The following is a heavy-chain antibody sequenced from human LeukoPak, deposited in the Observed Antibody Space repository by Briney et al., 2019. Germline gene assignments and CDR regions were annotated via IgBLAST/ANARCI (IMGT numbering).Heavy chain of an antibody. Sequence: ASVTVSCKVSGYTLTELSMHWVRQAPGKGLEWMGGFDPEDGETIYAQKFQGRVTMTEDTSTDTAYMELSSLRSEDTAVYYCATDPMYSGSYYRDYWGQGTLVTVSS. D-gene: IGHD1-26*01. V-gene: IGHV1-24*01. J-gene: IGHJ4*02. CDR3: ATDPMYSGSYYRDY. CDR2: FDPEDGET. CDR1: GYTLTELS.